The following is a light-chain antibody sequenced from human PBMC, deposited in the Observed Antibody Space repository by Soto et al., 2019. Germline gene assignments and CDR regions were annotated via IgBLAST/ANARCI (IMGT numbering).Light chain of an antibody. CDR1: QGVGSL. V-gene: IGKV1-12*01. Sequence: DIQMTQAPSSVQPPMDDRVTITSRASQGVGSLFASYQHNPGKAPKLLISAVSSLQNGVPSRFSGSGSGTDFTLTISSLQPEDFGTYYCQQANSLPFTFGPGTKFDIQ. CDR3: QQANSLPFT. CDR2: AVS. J-gene: IGKJ3*01.